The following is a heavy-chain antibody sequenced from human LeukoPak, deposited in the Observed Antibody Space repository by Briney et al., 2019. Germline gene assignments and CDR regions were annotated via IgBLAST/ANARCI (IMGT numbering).Heavy chain of an antibody. CDR2: ISAYNGNT. CDR3: ARTNSVLLWFGEYYYYYYMDV. V-gene: IGHV1-18*01. J-gene: IGHJ6*03. CDR1: GYTFTSYG. D-gene: IGHD3-10*01. Sequence: ASVKVSCKASGYTFTSYGISWVRQAPGQGLEWMGWISAYNGNTSYAQKLQGRVTMTTDTSTSTAYMELRSLRSDDTAVYYCARTNSVLLWFGEYYYYYYMDVWGKGTTVTVSS.